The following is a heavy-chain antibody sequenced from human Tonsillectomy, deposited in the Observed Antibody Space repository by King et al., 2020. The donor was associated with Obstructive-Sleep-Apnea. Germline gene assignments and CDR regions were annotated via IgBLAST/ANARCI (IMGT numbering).Heavy chain of an antibody. CDR1: GFTFSSYS. CDR2: ISRSDYI. D-gene: IGHD6-19*01. Sequence: VQLVESGGGLVKPGGSLRLSCAASGFTFSSYSMKWLRQAPGKGLEWVSSISRSDYIYYADSVKGRFTISRDNAKTSMYLQMIGLRAEDTAVYYCARVLGYSSGWYYFDYWGQGTLVTVSS. J-gene: IGHJ4*02. CDR3: ARVLGYSSGWYYFDY. V-gene: IGHV3-21*01.